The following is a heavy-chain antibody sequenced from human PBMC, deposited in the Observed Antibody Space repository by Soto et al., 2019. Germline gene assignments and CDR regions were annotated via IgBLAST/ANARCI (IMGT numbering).Heavy chain of an antibody. J-gene: IGHJ4*02. Sequence: EVQLLESGGVLVQPGESLRLSCAASGFTLSNYALSWVRQAPGKGLEWVSSLTIGGNTYYADSVQGRFTISRDNSKSTLYLQVNSLRAEDTAVYFCARNSYYGSGKPYFDYWGQGTLVTVSS. D-gene: IGHD3-10*01. CDR3: ARNSYYGSGKPYFDY. CDR2: LTIGGNT. CDR1: GFTLSNYA. V-gene: IGHV3-23*01.